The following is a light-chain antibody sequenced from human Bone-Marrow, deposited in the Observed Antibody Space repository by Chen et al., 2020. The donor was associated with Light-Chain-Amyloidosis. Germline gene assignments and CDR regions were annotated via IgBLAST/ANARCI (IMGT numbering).Light chain of an antibody. V-gene: IGLV3-25*03. CDR1: DLPTKY. CDR3: QSADSSGTYEVI. CDR2: RDT. Sequence: SYELTQPPSVSVSAGQTARITCSGDDLPTKYAYWYQQKPGQAPVLVIHRDTGRPSGISERFSGSSSGTTATLTIRGVQAEDEADYHCQSADSSGTYEVIFGGGTKLTVL. J-gene: IGLJ2*01.